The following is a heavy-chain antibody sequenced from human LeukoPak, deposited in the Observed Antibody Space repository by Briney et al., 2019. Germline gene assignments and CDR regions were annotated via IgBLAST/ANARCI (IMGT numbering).Heavy chain of an antibody. CDR2: ISGSGGST. CDR3: AKTGRPVTTPFDY. D-gene: IGHD4-17*01. CDR1: GFTFSSYA. V-gene: IGHV3-23*01. Sequence: PGGSLRLSCAASGFTFSSYAKRWFRQAPGEGLEGVSGISGSGGSTYYAHSVKGRFTISRYNSKNTLYLQMNSLRAEDTAVYYCAKTGRPVTTPFDYCGQGHLVTVSS. J-gene: IGHJ4*02.